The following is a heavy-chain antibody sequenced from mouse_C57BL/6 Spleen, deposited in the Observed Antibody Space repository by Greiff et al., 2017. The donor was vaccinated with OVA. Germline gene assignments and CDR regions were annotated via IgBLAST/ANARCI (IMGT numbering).Heavy chain of an antibody. CDR1: GYTFTSYW. V-gene: IGHV1-55*01. CDR3: AREETAQAPNYYAMDY. J-gene: IGHJ4*01. D-gene: IGHD3-2*02. CDR2: IYPGSGST. Sequence: QVQLQQPGAELVKPGASVKMSCKASGYTFTSYWITWVKQRPGQGLEWIGDIYPGSGSTNYNEKFKSKATLTVDTSSSTAYMQLSSLTSEDSAVYYCAREETAQAPNYYAMDYWGQGTSVTVSS.